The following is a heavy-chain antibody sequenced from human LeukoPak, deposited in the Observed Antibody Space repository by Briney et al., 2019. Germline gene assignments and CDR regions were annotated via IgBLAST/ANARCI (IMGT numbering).Heavy chain of an antibody. CDR2: LSYDGSNK. CDR3: ARDGYYSGWYPGGGYLDY. Sequence: GGSLRLSCAASGFTFSSYAIHWVRQAPGKGLEWVAVLSYDGSNKYYADSVKGRFTISRGNSKDTLYLQMNSLRAEDTAVYYCARDGYYSGWYPGGGYLDYWGQGTLVTVSS. D-gene: IGHD6-19*01. J-gene: IGHJ4*02. V-gene: IGHV3-30*14. CDR1: GFTFSSYA.